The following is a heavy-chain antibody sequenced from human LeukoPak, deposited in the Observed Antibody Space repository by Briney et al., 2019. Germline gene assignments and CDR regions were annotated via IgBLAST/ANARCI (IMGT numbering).Heavy chain of an antibody. Sequence: SETLSLTCAVYGGSFSGYYWSWIRQPAGKGLEWIGRIYTSGSTNYNPSLTSRVTMSVDTSKNQFSLKLSSVTAADTAVYYCARGRSIGYSSSWANWFGPWGQGTLVTVSS. J-gene: IGHJ5*02. V-gene: IGHV4-59*10. D-gene: IGHD6-13*01. CDR1: GGSFSGYY. CDR3: ARGRSIGYSSSWANWFGP. CDR2: IYTSGST.